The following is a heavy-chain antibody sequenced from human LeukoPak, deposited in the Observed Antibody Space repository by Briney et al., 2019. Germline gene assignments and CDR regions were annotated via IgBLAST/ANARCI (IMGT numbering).Heavy chain of an antibody. CDR1: GGSFSGYY. J-gene: IGHJ4*02. Sequence: SETLSHTCAVYGGSFSGYYWSWIRQPPGKGLEWIGYIYYSGSTNYNPSLKSRVTISVDTSKNQFSLKLSSVTAADTAVYYCARGLATSTLVFDYWGQGTLVTVSS. D-gene: IGHD5-12*01. CDR3: ARGLATSTLVFDY. V-gene: IGHV4-59*01. CDR2: IYYSGST.